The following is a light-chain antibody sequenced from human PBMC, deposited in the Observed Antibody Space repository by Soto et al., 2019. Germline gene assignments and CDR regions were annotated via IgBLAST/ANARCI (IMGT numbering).Light chain of an antibody. CDR2: DAS. CDR1: QSVSSSY. V-gene: IGKV3-20*01. CDR3: HQYGSSPT. J-gene: IGKJ1*01. Sequence: EIVLTQSPGTLPLSPGERATLSCRASQSVSSSYLAWYQQKPGQAPRLLIYDASNRATGIPARFSGSGSGTDFTLTISRLEPEDSAVYFCHQYGSSPTFGQGTKVGIK.